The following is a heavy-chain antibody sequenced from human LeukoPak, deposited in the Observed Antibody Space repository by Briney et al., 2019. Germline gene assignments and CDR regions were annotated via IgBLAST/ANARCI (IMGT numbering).Heavy chain of an antibody. CDR1: RFSFSAYP. J-gene: IGHJ4*02. CDR2: ISAGGDLT. Sequence: GGSLRLSCAASRFSFSAYPMGWVRRAPGRGLEWVSGISAGGDLTFHADPVKGRFTISRDNSKNTLYLQMNSLRAEDTAVYYCASHSGSYTGSFDYWGQGTLVTVSS. V-gene: IGHV3-23*01. D-gene: IGHD1-26*01. CDR3: ASHSGSYTGSFDY.